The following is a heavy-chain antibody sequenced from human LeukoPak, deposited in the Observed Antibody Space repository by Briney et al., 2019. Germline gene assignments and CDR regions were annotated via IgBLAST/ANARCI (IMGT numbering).Heavy chain of an antibody. D-gene: IGHD3-10*01. CDR2: ISWNSGSI. Sequence: GRSLRLSCAASGFTFDDYAMHWVRQAPGKGLEWVSGISWNSGSIGYADSVKGRFTISRDNAKNSLYLRMNSLRAEDTALYYCAKDMGSGSYIDAFDIWGQGTMVTVSS. V-gene: IGHV3-9*01. CDR1: GFTFDDYA. J-gene: IGHJ3*02. CDR3: AKDMGSGSYIDAFDI.